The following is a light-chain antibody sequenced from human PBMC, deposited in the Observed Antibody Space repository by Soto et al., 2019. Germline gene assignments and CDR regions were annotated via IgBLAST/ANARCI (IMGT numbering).Light chain of an antibody. V-gene: IGLV2-23*01. CDR3: CSYAGSSTYV. CDR2: EGS. Sequence: QSALTQPASVSGSPGQSITISCTGTSSDVGSYNLVSWYQQHPGKAPKLMIYEGSKRHSGVSNRFSGSKSGNTASMTISGLQAEDEADYYCCSYAGSSTYVFGTGTTITVL. CDR1: SSDVGSYNL. J-gene: IGLJ1*01.